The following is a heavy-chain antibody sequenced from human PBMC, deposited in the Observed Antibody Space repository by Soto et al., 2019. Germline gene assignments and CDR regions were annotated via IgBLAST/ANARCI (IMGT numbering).Heavy chain of an antibody. CDR3: AKDPSSGWYNLDAFDI. Sequence: GGSLRLSCAASGFTFSSYAMSWIRQAPGKGLEWVSAISGSGGSTYYADSVKGRFTISRDNSKNTLYLQMNSLRAEDTAVYYCAKDPSSGWYNLDAFDIWGQGTMVTVSS. CDR1: GFTFSSYA. J-gene: IGHJ3*02. V-gene: IGHV3-23*01. D-gene: IGHD6-19*01. CDR2: ISGSGGST.